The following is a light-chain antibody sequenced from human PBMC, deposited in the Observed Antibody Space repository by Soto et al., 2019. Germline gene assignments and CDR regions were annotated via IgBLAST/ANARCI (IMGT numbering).Light chain of an antibody. V-gene: IGLV2-14*01. CDR3: SSYGSTSTRYV. J-gene: IGLJ1*01. CDR2: EVS. Sequence: QSALTQPASVSGCPGQSITISCTGTSSDVGGYNYVSWYQQHPGKAPKLMIYEVSNRPSGVSNRFSGSKSGNTASLTISGLQAEDEADYFCSSYGSTSTRYVFGTGTQLTVL. CDR1: SSDVGGYNY.